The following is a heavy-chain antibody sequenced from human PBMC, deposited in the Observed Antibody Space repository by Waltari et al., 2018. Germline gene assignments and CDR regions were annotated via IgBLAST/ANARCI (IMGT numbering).Heavy chain of an antibody. Sequence: QVQLVQSGAEVKKPGASVKVSCKASGYTFTSYAMHWVRQAPGQRLEWMGWINAGNGNTKYSQKFQGRVTITRDTSASTAYMELSSLRSEDTAVYYCARRVRKGVLYYYYYMDVWGKGTTVTVSS. CDR1: GYTFTSYA. V-gene: IGHV1-3*01. D-gene: IGHD2-8*01. J-gene: IGHJ6*03. CDR2: INAGNGNT. CDR3: ARRVRKGVLYYYYYMDV.